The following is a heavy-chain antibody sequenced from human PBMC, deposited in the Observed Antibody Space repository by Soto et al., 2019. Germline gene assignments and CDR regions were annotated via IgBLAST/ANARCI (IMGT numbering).Heavy chain of an antibody. D-gene: IGHD6-6*01. CDR1: GFRFSTYG. V-gene: IGHV3-33*01. Sequence: QVQLVESGGGVVPPGRSLRLSCAACGFRFSTYGMHWVRQAPGKGLEWVAIIWFDGTNRDYADSVKGRFTISRDNSKNTMYLQMNSLRVEDTGVYYCARDFKSSALDHWGQGTVVTVSS. J-gene: IGHJ5*02. CDR2: IWFDGTNR. CDR3: ARDFKSSALDH.